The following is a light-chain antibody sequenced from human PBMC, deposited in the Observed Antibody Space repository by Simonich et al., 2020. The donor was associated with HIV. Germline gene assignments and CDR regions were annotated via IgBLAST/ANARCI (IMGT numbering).Light chain of an antibody. CDR1: QSVLYSSNNKNY. J-gene: IGKJ2*01. CDR3: QRSYNTPYT. Sequence: DIVMTQSPDSLAVSLGERATINCKSSQSVLYSSNNKNYLAWYQQKPGQPPKLLIYWASTRESGVPDRFSGSGSGTDFTLTISSLQAEDVAVYYCQRSYNTPYTFGQGTKLEIK. V-gene: IGKV4-1*01. CDR2: WAS.